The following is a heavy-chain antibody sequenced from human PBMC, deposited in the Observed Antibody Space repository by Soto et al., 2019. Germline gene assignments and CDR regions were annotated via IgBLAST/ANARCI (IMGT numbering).Heavy chain of an antibody. D-gene: IGHD3-9*01. J-gene: IGHJ6*02. Sequence: QVQLQESGPGLVMPSETLSLTCSVSHGSLSPYFWSWIRQPPGKGLQWIGYIYHFGTTNYNPSLKSRVTISVDTSKNQLSLKLTSVTAADTAAYYCARGGRYRYGLDVWGQGTTVTVSS. CDR2: IYHFGTT. CDR3: ARGGRYRYGLDV. CDR1: HGSLSPYF. V-gene: IGHV4-59*01.